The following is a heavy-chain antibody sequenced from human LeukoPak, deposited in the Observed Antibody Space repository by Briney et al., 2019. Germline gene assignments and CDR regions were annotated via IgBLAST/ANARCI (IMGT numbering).Heavy chain of an antibody. V-gene: IGHV1-18*01. Sequence: ASVKVSCKASGGTFSSYAISWVRQAPGQGLEWMGWISAYNGNTNYAQKLQGRVTMTTDTSTSTAYMELRSLRSDDTAVYYCARQSSFDAFDIWGQGTMVTVSS. CDR2: ISAYNGNT. J-gene: IGHJ3*02. CDR3: ARQSSFDAFDI. D-gene: IGHD6-13*01. CDR1: GGTFSSYA.